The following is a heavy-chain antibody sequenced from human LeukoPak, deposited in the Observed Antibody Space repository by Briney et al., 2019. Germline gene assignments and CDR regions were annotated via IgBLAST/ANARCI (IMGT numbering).Heavy chain of an antibody. J-gene: IGHJ4*02. Sequence: GGSLRLSCAASGFTFSSYAMSWVRQAPGEGLEWVSTITDSGGSTYYSDSVKGRFTISRDNSKNTLYLQMNTLRAEDTAIYYCAKGSSGSRPYYFDYWGQGTLVTVSS. CDR1: GFTFSSYA. CDR2: ITDSGGST. D-gene: IGHD3-22*01. CDR3: AKGSSGSRPYYFDY. V-gene: IGHV3-23*01.